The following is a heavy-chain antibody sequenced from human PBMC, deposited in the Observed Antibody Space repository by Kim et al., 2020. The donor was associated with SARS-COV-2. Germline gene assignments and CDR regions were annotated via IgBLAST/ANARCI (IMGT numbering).Heavy chain of an antibody. CDR2: IDTRGEYT. CDR1: GFIFNSRA. J-gene: IGHJ4*02. V-gene: IGHV3-23*01. Sequence: GGSLRRSCAASGFIFNSRAMNWVRQAPGRRPEWVSTIDTRGEYTYYADSVQGRFTISRDNSKNTLFLQMNSLRVDDTAIYYCAVGNALDYWGQGTLVTVS. CDR3: AVGNALDY.